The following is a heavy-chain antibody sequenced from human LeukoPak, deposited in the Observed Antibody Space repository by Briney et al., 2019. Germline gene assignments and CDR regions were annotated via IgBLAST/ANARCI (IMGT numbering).Heavy chain of an antibody. CDR1: SFTFSNYE. D-gene: IGHD3-9*01. CDR3: GGTKHYDIFPDC. CDR2: INGSGETI. V-gene: IGHV3-48*03. Sequence: GGSLRLSCAASSFTFSNYEMNWVRQAPGQGLEWVSYINGSGETIYYADSVKGRFTISRDNAKSSLYLQMNDLRVDDTALYYCGGTKHYDIFPDCWGQGTLVTVYS. J-gene: IGHJ4*02.